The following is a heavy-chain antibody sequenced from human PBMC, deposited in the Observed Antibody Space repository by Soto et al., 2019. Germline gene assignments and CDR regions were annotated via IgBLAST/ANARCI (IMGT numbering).Heavy chain of an antibody. CDR1: GGSFSGYY. CDR2: INHSGST. J-gene: IGHJ5*02. D-gene: IGHD6-13*01. CDR3: ASVEYSSSWYYP. Sequence: PSDPRSPTCAVYGGSFSGYYWSWIRQPPGKGLEWIGEINHSGSTNYNPSLTSRVTILVDTFKTQFSLKLSSVTAADTAVYYCASVEYSSSWYYPWGPGTLVTVAS. V-gene: IGHV4-34*01.